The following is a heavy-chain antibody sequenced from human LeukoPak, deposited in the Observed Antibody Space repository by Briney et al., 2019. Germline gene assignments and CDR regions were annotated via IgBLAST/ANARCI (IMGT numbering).Heavy chain of an antibody. CDR1: GYTFTSYY. CDR2: INPSGGST. CDR3: ARDWWFGDQLSIHFDY. J-gene: IGHJ4*02. V-gene: IGHV1-46*01. D-gene: IGHD3-10*01. Sequence: VASVKVSCKASGYTFTSYYMHWVRQAPGQGLEWMGIINPSGGSTSYAQKFQGRVTMTRDMSTSTVYMELSSLRSEDTAVYYCARDWWFGDQLSIHFDYWGQGTLVTVSS.